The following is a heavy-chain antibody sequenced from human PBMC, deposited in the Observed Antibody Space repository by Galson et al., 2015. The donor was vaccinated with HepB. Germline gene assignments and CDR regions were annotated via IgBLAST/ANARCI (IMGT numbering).Heavy chain of an antibody. J-gene: IGHJ5*02. Sequence: ETLSLTCTVSGGSISSSSYYWGWIRQPPGKGLEWIGSIYYSGSTYYNPSLKSRVTISVDTSKNQFSLKLSSVTAADTAVYYCARHKKYDYGDENWFDPWGQGTLVTVSS. CDR3: ARHKKYDYGDENWFDP. CDR1: GGSISSSSYY. V-gene: IGHV4-39*01. D-gene: IGHD4-17*01. CDR2: IYYSGST.